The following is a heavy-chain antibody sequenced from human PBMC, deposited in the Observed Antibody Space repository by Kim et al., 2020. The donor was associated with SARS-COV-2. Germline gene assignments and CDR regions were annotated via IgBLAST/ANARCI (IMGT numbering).Heavy chain of an antibody. J-gene: IGHJ4*02. D-gene: IGHD3-22*01. CDR3: AKEYSGYSFDY. Sequence: IGSADSVKGRFTISRDNAKNSLYLQMNSLRAEDTALYYCAKEYSGYSFDYWGQGTLVTVSS. V-gene: IGHV3-9*01. CDR2: I.